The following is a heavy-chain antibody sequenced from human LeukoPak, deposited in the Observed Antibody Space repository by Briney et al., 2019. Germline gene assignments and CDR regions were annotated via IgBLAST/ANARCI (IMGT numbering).Heavy chain of an antibody. D-gene: IGHD5-12*01. CDR3: AREGKSGYDLRPDYFDY. CDR2: ISYDGSNK. J-gene: IGHJ4*02. Sequence: GGSLRLSCAASGFTFSSYAMHWVRQAPGEGLEWVAVISYDGSNKYYADSVKGQFTISRDNSKNTLYLQMNSLRAEDTAVYYCAREGKSGYDLRPDYFDYWGQGTLVTVSS. CDR1: GFTFSSYA. V-gene: IGHV3-30-3*01.